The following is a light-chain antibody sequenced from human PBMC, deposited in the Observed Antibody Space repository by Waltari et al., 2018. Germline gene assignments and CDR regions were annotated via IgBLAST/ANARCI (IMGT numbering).Light chain of an antibody. CDR2: GAS. V-gene: IGKV3-15*01. CDR1: QSISTN. J-gene: IGKJ2*01. CDR3: QQYDKWLRYS. Sequence: IVMTQSPATLSVSPGERATLSCRASQSISTNLAWFQEKPGQAPRLLIYGASTRATGVAGRFSGSGSGTYFTLVISSLQSEDFAVYYCQQYDKWLRYSFGQGTKLEIK.